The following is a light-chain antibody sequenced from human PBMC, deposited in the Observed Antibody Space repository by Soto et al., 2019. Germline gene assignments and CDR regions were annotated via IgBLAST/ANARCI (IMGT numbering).Light chain of an antibody. CDR1: QSVSSSY. J-gene: IGKJ5*01. CDR2: GAS. CDR3: QQRSNWPIT. Sequence: EIVLTQSPGTLSLSPGERATLSCRASQSVSSSYLAWYQQKPGQAPRLLIYGASSRATGIPDRFSGSGSGTDFTLTISSLEPEDFAVYYCQQRSNWPITFGQGTRLVI. V-gene: IGKV3D-20*02.